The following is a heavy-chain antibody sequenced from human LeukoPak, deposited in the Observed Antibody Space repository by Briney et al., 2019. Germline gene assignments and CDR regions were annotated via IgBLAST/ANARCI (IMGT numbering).Heavy chain of an antibody. D-gene: IGHD3-22*01. CDR2: IYYGGST. CDR1: GGSFSGYY. V-gene: IGHV4-59*01. Sequence: SETLSLTCAVYGGSFSGYYWSWIRQPPGKGLEWIGYIYYGGSTNYNPSLKSRVTISVDTSKNQFSLKLSSVTAADTAVYYCARGSRYYDSSGIYYYYYYMDVWGKGTTVTISS. CDR3: ARGSRYYDSSGIYYYYYYMDV. J-gene: IGHJ6*03.